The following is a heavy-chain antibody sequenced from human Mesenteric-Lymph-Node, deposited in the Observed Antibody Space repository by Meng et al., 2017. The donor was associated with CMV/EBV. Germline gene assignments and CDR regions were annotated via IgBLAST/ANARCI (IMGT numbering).Heavy chain of an antibody. Sequence: GESLKISCTASGFTFGDYAMSWVRQAPGKGLEWVGFIRSKAYGGTTEYAASVKGRFTISRDDSKSIAYLQMNSLKTEDTAVYYCTRAERNYYDSSGYYYPPHYFDYWGQGTLVTVSS. CDR2: IRSKAYGGTT. J-gene: IGHJ4*02. CDR1: GFTFGDYA. CDR3: TRAERNYYDSSGYYYPPHYFDY. V-gene: IGHV3-49*04. D-gene: IGHD3-22*01.